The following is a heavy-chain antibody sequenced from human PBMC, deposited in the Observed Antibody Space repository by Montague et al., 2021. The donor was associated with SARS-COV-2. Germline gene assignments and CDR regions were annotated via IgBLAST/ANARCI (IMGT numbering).Heavy chain of an antibody. J-gene: IGHJ4*02. CDR3: ARGVYSGYSDY. V-gene: IGHV4-39*07. CDR1: GGSISSSSYY. D-gene: IGHD5-12*01. Sequence: SETLSLTCTVSGGSISSSSYYWGWLRQPPGMGLEWIGCIYYSGSTYYNPSLKSRVTIPVDTSKNQFSLKLSSVTAADMAVYYCARGVYSGYSDYWGQGTLVTVSP. CDR2: IYYSGST.